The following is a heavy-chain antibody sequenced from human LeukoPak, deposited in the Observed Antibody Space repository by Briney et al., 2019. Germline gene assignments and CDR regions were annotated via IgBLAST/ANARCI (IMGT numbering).Heavy chain of an antibody. J-gene: IGHJ6*02. CDR1: GGSISSYY. CDR2: IYYSGST. Sequence: PSETLSLTCTVSGGSISSYYWSWIRQPPGKGLEWIGYIYYSGSTNYNPSLKSRVTISVDTSKNQFSLKLSSVTAADTAVYYCARDLLRQDGGPTYGMDVWGQGTTVTVSS. D-gene: IGHD4-23*01. CDR3: ARDLLRQDGGPTYGMDV. V-gene: IGHV4-59*01.